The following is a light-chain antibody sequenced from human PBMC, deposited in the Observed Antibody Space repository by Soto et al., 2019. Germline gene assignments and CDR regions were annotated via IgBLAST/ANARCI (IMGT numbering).Light chain of an antibody. CDR1: QSVSSW. CDR3: QQYDKCPWT. J-gene: IGKJ1*01. CDR2: GAS. Sequence: ETVMTQSPVPLSVSPSASATPFCRASQSVSSWLAWYQQKPGQPPRLLIYGASTRVTGIPARFSGSGSGTEFTLTISSLQSDDFALYYCQQYDKCPWTFGRGTKVDIK. V-gene: IGKV3-15*01.